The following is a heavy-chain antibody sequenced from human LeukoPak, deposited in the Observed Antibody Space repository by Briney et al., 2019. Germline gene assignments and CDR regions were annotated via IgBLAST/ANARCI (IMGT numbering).Heavy chain of an antibody. D-gene: IGHD4-17*01. Sequence: GESLKISCKGSGYSFTNYWIGWVRQMPGKGLEWMGIIYPGDSDTRYSPSFQGQVTISADKSISTAYLQWSSLKASDTAMYYCARPQDYGDYYFDHWGQGTLVTVSS. J-gene: IGHJ4*02. V-gene: IGHV5-51*01. CDR2: IYPGDSDT. CDR3: ARPQDYGDYYFDH. CDR1: GYSFTNYW.